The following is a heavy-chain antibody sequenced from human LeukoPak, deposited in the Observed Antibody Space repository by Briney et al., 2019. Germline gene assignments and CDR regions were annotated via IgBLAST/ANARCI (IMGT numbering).Heavy chain of an antibody. D-gene: IGHD4-17*01. CDR3: ATQGDYGDSRGDFQH. V-gene: IGHV1-2*02. J-gene: IGHJ1*01. Sequence: YAQQLQGRVKMSRDTSKNIAYMELSSLRSDDTAVYYCATQGDYGDSRGDFQHWGQGTLVTVSS.